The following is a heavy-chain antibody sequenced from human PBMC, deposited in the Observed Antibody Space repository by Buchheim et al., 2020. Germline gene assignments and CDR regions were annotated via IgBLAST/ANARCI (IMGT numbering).Heavy chain of an antibody. V-gene: IGHV4-30-4*01. CDR2: IYYSGST. CDR1: GGSISSGDYY. Sequence: QVQLQESGPGLVKPSQTLSLTCTVSGGSISSGDYYWSWIRQPPGKGLEWIGYIYYSGSTYYNPSLKSRVTISVNTSKKQFSLKLSSVTAADTAVYYCARGNGSGSYFGYYYGMDVWGQGTT. D-gene: IGHD3-10*01. CDR3: ARGNGSGSYFGYYYGMDV. J-gene: IGHJ6*02.